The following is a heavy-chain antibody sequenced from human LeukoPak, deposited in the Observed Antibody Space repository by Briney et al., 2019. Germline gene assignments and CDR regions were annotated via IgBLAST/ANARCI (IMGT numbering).Heavy chain of an antibody. D-gene: IGHD3-3*01. CDR1: GFTFDDYA. J-gene: IGHJ4*02. CDR3: AKVGYNYDFWSGPLDY. CDR2: ISWNSGST. V-gene: IGHV3-9*01. Sequence: GASLRLSCAASGFTFDDYAMHWVRQAPGKGLEWVSGISWNSGSTGYADSVKGRFTISRDNAKNSLYLQMNSLRAEDTALYYCAKVGYNYDFWSGPLDYWGQGTLVTVSS.